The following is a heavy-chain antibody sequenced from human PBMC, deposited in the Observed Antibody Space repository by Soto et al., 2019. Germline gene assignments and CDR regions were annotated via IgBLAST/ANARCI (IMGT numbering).Heavy chain of an antibody. Sequence: SETLSLTCTVSGGSISSSSYCWGWIRQPPGKGLEWIGSIYYSGSTSYYNPSLKSRVTISVDTSKKQFSLKLSSVTAADTAVYYCAKPNNNRYPHDAFDIWGQGTMVTVSS. CDR1: GGSISSSSYC. J-gene: IGHJ3*02. D-gene: IGHD1-1*01. CDR2: IYYSGSTS. V-gene: IGHV4-39*01. CDR3: AKPNNNRYPHDAFDI.